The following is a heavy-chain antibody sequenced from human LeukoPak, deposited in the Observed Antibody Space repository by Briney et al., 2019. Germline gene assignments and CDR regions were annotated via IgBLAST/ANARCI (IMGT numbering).Heavy chain of an antibody. CDR1: GLTFDDYG. D-gene: IGHD5-12*01. CDR3: ARQGGYHFPNAFDI. V-gene: IGHV3-20*04. J-gene: IGHJ3*02. Sequence: GGSLRLSCAASGLTFDDYGMSWVRQAPGKGLEWVSGINWNGGSTGYADSVKGRFSISRDNDKKSMYLQMNSLRADDTAVYFCARQGGYHFPNAFDIWGQGTLVTVSS. CDR2: INWNGGST.